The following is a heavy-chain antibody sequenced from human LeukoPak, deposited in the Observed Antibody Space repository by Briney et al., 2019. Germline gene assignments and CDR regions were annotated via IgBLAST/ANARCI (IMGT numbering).Heavy chain of an antibody. V-gene: IGHV3-7*01. CDR2: IKQDGSEK. CDR3: ARSPAVAGTGYYYYGMDV. CDR1: GFTFSSYW. D-gene: IGHD6-19*01. Sequence: GGSLRLSCAASGFTFSSYWMSWVRQAPGKGLEWVANIKQDGSEKYYVDSVKGRFTISRYNAKNSLYLQMNSLRAEDTAVYYCARSPAVAGTGYYYYGMDVWGQGTTVTVSS. J-gene: IGHJ6*02.